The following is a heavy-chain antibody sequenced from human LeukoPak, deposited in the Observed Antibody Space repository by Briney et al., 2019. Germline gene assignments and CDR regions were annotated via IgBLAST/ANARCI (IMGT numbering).Heavy chain of an antibody. CDR3: AKDILGWTSDV. CDR1: GFTLSNNA. V-gene: IGHV3-23*01. Sequence: GGSLRLSCAASGFTLSNNAMAWVRQAPGKGLEWVSGIDGGRDNTHYADSVKGRFTISRDSSKNALYLQMSSLRVEDTAVYYCAKDILGWTSDVWGQGTLVTVS. J-gene: IGHJ3*01. CDR2: IDGGRDNT. D-gene: IGHD3-3*01.